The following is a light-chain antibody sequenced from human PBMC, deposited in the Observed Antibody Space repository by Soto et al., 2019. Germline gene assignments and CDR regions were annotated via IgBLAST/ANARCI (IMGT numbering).Light chain of an antibody. CDR3: QQRAVSST. CDR1: QSVSNQ. J-gene: IGKJ5*01. V-gene: IGKV3-11*01. Sequence: EIVLTQSPVTLSLSPGERATLSCRASQSVSNQLAWYQQKLGQAPRLLIYDASRRVTGIPPRFSGSGSETDFTLTLSSLEPEDFAVYYCQQRAVSSTVGQGTRLEIK. CDR2: DAS.